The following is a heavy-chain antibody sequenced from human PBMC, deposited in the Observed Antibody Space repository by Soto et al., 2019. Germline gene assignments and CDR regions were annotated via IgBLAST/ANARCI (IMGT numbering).Heavy chain of an antibody. CDR1: GFTFSNYA. D-gene: IGHD3-22*01. V-gene: IGHV3-23*01. J-gene: IGHJ3*01. CDR2: VSSTGTSP. Sequence: QAGGSLRLSCSASGFTFSNYAMSWVRQSPGKGLEWVSGVSSTGTSPYYAGSVQGRFTISRDNSKNMFYLQMKSLRAEDTAIYYCAKARPSGGYYYVEAFDVWGQGTAVTVSS. CDR3: AKARPSGGYYYVEAFDV.